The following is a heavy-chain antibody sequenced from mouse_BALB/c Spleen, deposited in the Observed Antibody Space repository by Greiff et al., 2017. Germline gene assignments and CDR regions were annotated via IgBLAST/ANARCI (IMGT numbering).Heavy chain of an antibody. CDR2: ISSGGST. CDR3: ARVYDRYDYYAMDY. V-gene: IGHV5-6-5*01. D-gene: IGHD2-14*01. J-gene: IGHJ4*01. Sequence: EVKVVESGGGLVKPGGSLKLSCAASGFTFSSYAMSWVRQTPEKRLEWVASISSGGSTYYPDSVKGRFTISRDNARNILYLQMSSLRSEDTAMYYCARVYDRYDYYAMDYWGQGTSVTVSS. CDR1: GFTFSSYA.